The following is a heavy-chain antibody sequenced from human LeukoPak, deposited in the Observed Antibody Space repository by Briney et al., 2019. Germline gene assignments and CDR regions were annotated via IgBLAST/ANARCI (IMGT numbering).Heavy chain of an antibody. J-gene: IGHJ4*02. V-gene: IGHV3-66*02. CDR3: ANLPTY. CDR2: IYSDGST. Sequence: GGSLRLSCAASGFTVSSNYMTWVRQAPGKGLEWVSVIYSDGSTFYADSVKGRFTISRDNSKNTLYLQMDSLRPEDTAVYYCANLPTYWGQGTLVTVSS. CDR1: GFTVSSNY.